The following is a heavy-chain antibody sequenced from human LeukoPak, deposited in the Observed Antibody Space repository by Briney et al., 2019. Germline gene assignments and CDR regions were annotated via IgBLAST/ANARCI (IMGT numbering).Heavy chain of an antibody. J-gene: IGHJ4*02. Sequence: NPSQTLSLTCSVSADSIRSGTYYWSWIRQPAGKGLEWIGRIYTSGSTSYNPSLKSRVTISVDTSQNQFSLKLTSVTAADTAVYYCARGGGATRIDYWGQGTLVTVSS. CDR1: ADSIRSGTYY. CDR2: IYTSGST. CDR3: ARGGGATRIDY. D-gene: IGHD5-12*01. V-gene: IGHV4-61*02.